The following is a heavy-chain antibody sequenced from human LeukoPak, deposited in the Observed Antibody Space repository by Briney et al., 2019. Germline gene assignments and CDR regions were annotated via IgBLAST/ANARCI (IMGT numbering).Heavy chain of an antibody. D-gene: IGHD6-19*01. CDR1: GGSISSSSYY. J-gene: IGHJ4*02. V-gene: IGHV4-39*07. CDR3: AREHAVAGSYFDY. Sequence: SETLSLTCTVSGGSISSSSYYWGWIRQPPGKGLEWIGSIYYSGSTYYNPSLKSRVTISVDTSKNQFSLKLSSVTAADTAVYYCAREHAVAGSYFDYWGQGTLVTVSS. CDR2: IYYSGST.